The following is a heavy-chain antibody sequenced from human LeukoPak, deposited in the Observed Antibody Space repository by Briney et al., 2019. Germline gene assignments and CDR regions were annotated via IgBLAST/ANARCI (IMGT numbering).Heavy chain of an antibody. CDR2: INPNSGGT. CDR1: GYTFTGYY. CDR3: AREGWIGYDSSGYYY. J-gene: IGHJ4*02. Sequence: ASVKVSCKASGYTFTGYYMHWVRQAPGQGLEWMGWINPNSGGTNYAQKFQGRVTMTRDTSINTAYMELSRLRSDDTAVYYCAREGWIGYDSSGYYYWGQGTLVTVSS. D-gene: IGHD3-22*01. V-gene: IGHV1-2*02.